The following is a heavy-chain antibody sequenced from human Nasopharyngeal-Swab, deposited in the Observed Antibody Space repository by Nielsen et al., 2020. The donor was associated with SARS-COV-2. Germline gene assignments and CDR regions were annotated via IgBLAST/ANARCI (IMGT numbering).Heavy chain of an antibody. J-gene: IGHJ4*02. D-gene: IGHD4-17*01. CDR3: ARVNSYGDYGGGDY. CDR2: ISSSSGSI. V-gene: IGHV3-21*01. Sequence: GESLKISCAASGFTFSSYSMNWVHQAPGKGLEWVSSISSSSGSIYYADPVKGRFTVSRDNAKNSLYLQMNSLRAEDTGVYYCARVNSYGDYGGGDYWGQGTLVTVSS. CDR1: GFTFSSYS.